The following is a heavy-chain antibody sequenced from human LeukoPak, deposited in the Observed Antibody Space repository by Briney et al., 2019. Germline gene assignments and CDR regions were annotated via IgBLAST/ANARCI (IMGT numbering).Heavy chain of an antibody. Sequence: GGSLRLSCAASGFTFSSYAMSWVRQAPGKGLEWVSAISGSGGSTYYADSVKGRFTISRDNSKNTLYLQMNSLRAEDAAVYYCARDLPMAGNGWPNDYWGQGTLVTVSS. CDR2: ISGSGGST. V-gene: IGHV3-23*01. D-gene: IGHD6-19*01. J-gene: IGHJ4*02. CDR3: ARDLPMAGNGWPNDY. CDR1: GFTFSSYA.